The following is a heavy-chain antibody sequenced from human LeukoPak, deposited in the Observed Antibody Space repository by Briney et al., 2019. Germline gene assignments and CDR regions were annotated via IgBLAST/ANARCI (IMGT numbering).Heavy chain of an antibody. D-gene: IGHD6-19*01. CDR2: ISWNSGSI. Sequence: PGGSLRLSCAASGFTFDDYAMHWVRQAPGKGLEWVSGISWNSGSIGYADSVKGRFTISRDNAKNSLYLQMNSLRAEDTAVYNCARDIAVAGTGSYYWGQGTLVTVSS. J-gene: IGHJ4*02. V-gene: IGHV3-9*01. CDR1: GFTFDDYA. CDR3: ARDIAVAGTGSYY.